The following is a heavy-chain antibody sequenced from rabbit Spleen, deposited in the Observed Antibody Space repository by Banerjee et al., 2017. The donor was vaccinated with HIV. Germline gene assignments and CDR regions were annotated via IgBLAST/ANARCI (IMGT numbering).Heavy chain of an antibody. CDR1: GFSFSGSHY. Sequence: QSLEESGGDLVKPGASLTLTCTASGFSFSGSHYMCWVRQAPGKGLEWIACIYAGGSGTTYYASWAKGRFTISKTSSTTVTLQMTSLTVADTATYFCARDTSSSFSSYGMDLWGQGTLVTVS. J-gene: IGHJ6*01. D-gene: IGHD1-1*01. V-gene: IGHV1S40*01. CDR3: ARDTSSSFSSYGMDL. CDR2: IYAGGSGTT.